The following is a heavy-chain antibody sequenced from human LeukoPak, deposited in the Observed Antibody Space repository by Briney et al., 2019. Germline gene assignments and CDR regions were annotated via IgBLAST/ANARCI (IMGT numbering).Heavy chain of an antibody. CDR2: IRYDGSNK. CDR1: GFTFSSYG. J-gene: IGHJ4*02. D-gene: IGHD2-15*01. V-gene: IGHV3-30*02. CDR3: ARSSFKSKIVVVAAIDY. Sequence: GGSLRLSCAASGFTFSSYGMHWVRQAPGKGLEWVAFIRYDGSNKYYADSVKGRFTISRDNSKNTLYLQMNGLRAEDTAVYYCARSSFKSKIVVVAAIDYWGQGTLVTVSS.